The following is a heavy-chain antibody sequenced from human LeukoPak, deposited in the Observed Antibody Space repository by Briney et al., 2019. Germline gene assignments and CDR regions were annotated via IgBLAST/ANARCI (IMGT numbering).Heavy chain of an antibody. CDR1: GYSLSSGYY. Sequence: SETLSLTCTVSGYSLSSGYYWGWIRQPPGKGLEWIGSLYHSGSTYYNPSLKSRVTISVDTSKNQFSLKLSSVTAADTAVYYCARSLIAAALFDYWGQGTLVTVSS. CDR3: ARSLIAAALFDY. V-gene: IGHV4-38-2*02. CDR2: LYHSGST. D-gene: IGHD6-13*01. J-gene: IGHJ4*02.